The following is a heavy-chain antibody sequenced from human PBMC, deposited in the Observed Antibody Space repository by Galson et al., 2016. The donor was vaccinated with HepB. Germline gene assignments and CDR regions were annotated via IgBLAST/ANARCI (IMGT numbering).Heavy chain of an antibody. J-gene: IGHJ4*02. CDR1: GGSISRYY. D-gene: IGHD5-12*01. Sequence: SETLSLTCTVSGGSISRYYWSWIRQAPGKGLQWIGYVYDSGSTEYNPSLESRVTILLDTSRTRFSLRLTSVTAADTALYYCARQYRGGPSDYWGQGTLVIVSS. CDR2: VYDSGST. CDR3: ARQYRGGPSDY. V-gene: IGHV4-59*12.